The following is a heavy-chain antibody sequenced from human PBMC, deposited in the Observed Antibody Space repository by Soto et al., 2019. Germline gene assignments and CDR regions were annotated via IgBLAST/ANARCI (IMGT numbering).Heavy chain of an antibody. D-gene: IGHD2-2*01. V-gene: IGHV3-15*01. CDR2: IKSKTDGGTT. J-gene: IGHJ4*02. Sequence: GGSLRLSCAASGFTFSNAWMSWVRQAPGKGLEWVGRIKSKTDGGTTDYAAPVKGRFTISRDDSKNTLYLQMNSLKTEDTAVYYCTTDVSAYIVVVPAAKLSDYWGQGTLVTVPQ. CDR3: TTDVSAYIVVVPAAKLSDY. CDR1: GFTFSNAW.